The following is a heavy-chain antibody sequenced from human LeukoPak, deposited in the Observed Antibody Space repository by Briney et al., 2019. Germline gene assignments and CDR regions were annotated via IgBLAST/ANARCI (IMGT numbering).Heavy chain of an antibody. CDR3: ARIGYSSGWYGDYFAY. J-gene: IGHJ4*02. Sequence: GGSLRLSCAASGFTFSDYYMSWIRQAPGKGLEWVTYISSSGSTIYYADSVKGRFTISRDNSKNTLYLQMNSLRADDTAVYYCARIGYSSGWYGDYFAYWGQGTLVTVSS. CDR2: ISSSGSTI. CDR1: GFTFSDYY. D-gene: IGHD6-19*01. V-gene: IGHV3-11*01.